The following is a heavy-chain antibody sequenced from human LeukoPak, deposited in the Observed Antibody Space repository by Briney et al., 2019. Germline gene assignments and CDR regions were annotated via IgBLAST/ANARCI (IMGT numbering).Heavy chain of an antibody. CDR1: GFTFSSYA. Sequence: PGGSLRLSCAASGFTFSSYAMSWVRQAPGKGLEWVSAISGSGGSTYYADSVKGRFTISRDNSKNTLYLQMNSLRAEGTAVYYCAKDPAYYDFWSGYYRDYWGQGTLVTVSS. V-gene: IGHV3-23*01. D-gene: IGHD3-3*01. CDR3: AKDPAYYDFWSGYYRDY. J-gene: IGHJ4*02. CDR2: ISGSGGST.